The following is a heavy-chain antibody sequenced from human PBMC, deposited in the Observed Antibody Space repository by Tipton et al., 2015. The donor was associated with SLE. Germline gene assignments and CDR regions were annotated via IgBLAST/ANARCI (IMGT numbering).Heavy chain of an antibody. CDR3: AREEGYGDYSIDY. Sequence: SLRLSCAASGFSFSDYSMDWVRQAPGKGLEWLSYISSSGSTIFYSDSVKDRFTISRDNAKNSLFLQLNSLRDEDTAVYYCAREEGYGDYSIDYWGLGTLVTVSS. V-gene: IGHV3-48*02. CDR1: GFSFSDYS. CDR2: ISSSGSTI. J-gene: IGHJ4*02. D-gene: IGHD4-17*01.